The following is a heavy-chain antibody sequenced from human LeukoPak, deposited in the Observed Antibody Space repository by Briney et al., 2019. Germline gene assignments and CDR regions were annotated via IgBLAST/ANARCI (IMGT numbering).Heavy chain of an antibody. Sequence: SETLSLTCTVSGGSISSSSYYWGWIRQPPGKGLEWIGSIYYSGSTYYNPSLKSRVIISLDKSKNQVFLKLDSVTAADTAMYYCARDGGSDQYYFDNWGPGTLVTVPS. CDR1: GGSISSSSYY. D-gene: IGHD6-19*01. J-gene: IGHJ4*02. V-gene: IGHV4-39*07. CDR3: ARDGGSDQYYFDN. CDR2: IYYSGST.